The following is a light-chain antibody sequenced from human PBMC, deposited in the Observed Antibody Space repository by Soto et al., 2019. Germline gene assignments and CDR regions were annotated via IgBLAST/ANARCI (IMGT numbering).Light chain of an antibody. J-gene: IGKJ4*01. Sequence: DILMTQSPDSLAVSLGERATINCKSSQNLVYGSNNDSYLAWYQQRRGHRPTQLFYWASTREYGVPDRISGSGSGTDFRLTISNLQAEDVAIYYCQQYYNTPLTFGGGTKVDIK. CDR3: QQYYNTPLT. V-gene: IGKV4-1*01. CDR1: QNLVYGSNNDSY. CDR2: WAS.